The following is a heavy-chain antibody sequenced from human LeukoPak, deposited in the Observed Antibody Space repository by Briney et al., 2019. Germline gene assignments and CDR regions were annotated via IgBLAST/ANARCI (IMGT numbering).Heavy chain of an antibody. CDR2: VNHNGKT. V-gene: IGHV4-34*01. Sequence: SETLSLTCAVHGGSFSGYYYNWVRQSPGKGLEWIGHVNHNGKTNYNPSLKSRVTISVDTSKNQFSLNLSSVTAADTAVYYCARAPGGNPTTHYFDYWGQGTLVTVSS. D-gene: IGHD1-14*01. CDR1: GGSFSGYY. CDR3: ARAPGGNPTTHYFDY. J-gene: IGHJ4*02.